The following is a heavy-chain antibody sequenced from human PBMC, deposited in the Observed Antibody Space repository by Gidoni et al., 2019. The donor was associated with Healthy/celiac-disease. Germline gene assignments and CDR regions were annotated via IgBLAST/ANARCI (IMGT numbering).Heavy chain of an antibody. CDR2: IIPIFGTA. CDR1: GGTFSSYA. J-gene: IGHJ4*02. D-gene: IGHD3-10*01. CDR3: ARGEPDYYGSGSYYNVFDY. Sequence: VQLVQSGAEVKKPGSSVKVSCKAYGGTFSSYAIGWVRQAPGQGLEWMGGIIPIFGTANYAQKFQGRVTITADESTSTAYMELSSLRSEDTTVYYCARGEPDYYGSGSYYNVFDYWGQGTLVTVSS. V-gene: IGHV1-69*01.